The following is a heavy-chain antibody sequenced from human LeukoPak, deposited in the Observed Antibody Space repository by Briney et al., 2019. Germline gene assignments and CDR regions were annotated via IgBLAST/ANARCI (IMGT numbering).Heavy chain of an antibody. J-gene: IGHJ4*02. CDR2: INLSGIT. CDR1: GGSISSYY. V-gene: IGHV4-34*01. D-gene: IGHD2-15*01. Sequence: PSETLSLTCTVSGGSISSYYWSWIRQPPGKGLEWIGEINLSGITNYSPSLERRVTMSGDMSKNQFSLKLSSVTAADTADYYCARRGYCSGGNCSTYYFDYWGQGTRVTVSS. CDR3: ARRGYCSGGNCSTYYFDY.